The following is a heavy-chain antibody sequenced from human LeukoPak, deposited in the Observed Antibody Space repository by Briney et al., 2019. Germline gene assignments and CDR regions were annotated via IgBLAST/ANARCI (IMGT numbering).Heavy chain of an antibody. J-gene: IGHJ6*02. V-gene: IGHV3-9*01. CDR3: ARETGKRGMDV. D-gene: IGHD1-1*01. CDR2: ITWNRDNI. Sequence: PGGSLRLSCKVSGFTFDDYAMRWVRHTPGKGLEWVSGITWNRDNIGYGDSVKGRFTISRDNAKNTLYLQMNSLRAEDTAVYYCARETGKRGMDVWGQGTTVTVSS. CDR1: GFTFDDYA.